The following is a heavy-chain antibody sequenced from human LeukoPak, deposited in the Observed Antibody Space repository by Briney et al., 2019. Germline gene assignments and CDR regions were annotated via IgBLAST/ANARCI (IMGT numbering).Heavy chain of an antibody. V-gene: IGHV4-4*09. CDR2: IYTSGST. CDR3: ARQDPFFDP. J-gene: IGHJ5*02. Sequence: SETLSLTCTVSGGSISSYFWSWIRQPPGKGLEWIGYIYTSGSTKYNPSLKSRVTISVDTSKNQLSLRLSSVIAADTAVYYCARQDPFFDPWGPGTLVTVSS. CDR1: GGSISSYF.